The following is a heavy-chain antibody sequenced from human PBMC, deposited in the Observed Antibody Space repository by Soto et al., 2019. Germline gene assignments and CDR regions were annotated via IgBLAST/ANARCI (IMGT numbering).Heavy chain of an antibody. CDR3: ATQRGSLLWFGEFNWFDP. Sequence: SETLSLTCAVSGYSIISGYYWGCIRQPPGKGLEWIGSIYHSGSTYYNPSLKSRVTISVDTSKNQFSLKLSSVTAADTAVYYCATQRGSLLWFGEFNWFDPWGQGTLVTVSS. CDR2: IYHSGST. J-gene: IGHJ5*02. CDR1: GYSIISGYY. V-gene: IGHV4-38-2*01. D-gene: IGHD3-10*01.